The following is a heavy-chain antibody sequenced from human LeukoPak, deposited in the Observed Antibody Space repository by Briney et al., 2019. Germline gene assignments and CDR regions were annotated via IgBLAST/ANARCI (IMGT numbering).Heavy chain of an antibody. CDR1: GGSISSSSYY. Sequence: SETLSLTCTVSGGSISSSSYYWGWIRQPPGKGLGWIGSIYYSGSTYYNPSLKSRVTISVDTSKNQFSLKLSSVTAADTAAYYCARAYSSSWYYFDYWGQGTLVTVSS. D-gene: IGHD6-13*01. V-gene: IGHV4-39*01. J-gene: IGHJ4*02. CDR2: IYYSGST. CDR3: ARAYSSSWYYFDY.